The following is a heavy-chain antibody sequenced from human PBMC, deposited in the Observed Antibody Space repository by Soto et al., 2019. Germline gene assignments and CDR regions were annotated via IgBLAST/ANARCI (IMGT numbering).Heavy chain of an antibody. Sequence: LRLSCAASGFTFSSYAMSWVRQAPGKGLEWVSAISGSGGSTYYADSVKGRFTISRDSSKNTLYLQMNSPRAEDTAVYYCAKDPYDSSGYYYADYWGQGTLVPSPQ. CDR2: ISGSGGST. CDR1: GFTFSSYA. CDR3: AKDPYDSSGYYYADY. V-gene: IGHV3-23*01. D-gene: IGHD3-22*01. J-gene: IGHJ4*02.